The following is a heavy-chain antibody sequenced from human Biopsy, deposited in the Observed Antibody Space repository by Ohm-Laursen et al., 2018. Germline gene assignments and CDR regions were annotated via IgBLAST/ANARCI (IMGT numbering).Heavy chain of an antibody. Sequence: SETLSLTCTVSGDSVTKYYWSWIRQPPGKGLEWIGHIYYSVMTNYNPSLQSRVSISVDTSRIQVSLTQSSVTAAATDVYYCARDSGILNYGNFKYYHYYGMDVWGQGTKVTVSS. CDR1: GDSVTKYY. D-gene: IGHD4-11*01. CDR3: ARDSGILNYGNFKYYHYYGMDV. J-gene: IGHJ6*02. CDR2: IYYSVMT. V-gene: IGHV4-59*02.